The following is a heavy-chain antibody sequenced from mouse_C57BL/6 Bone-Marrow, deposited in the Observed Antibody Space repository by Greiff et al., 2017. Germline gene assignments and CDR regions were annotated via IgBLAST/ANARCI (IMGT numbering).Heavy chain of an antibody. CDR1: GFTFSSYA. V-gene: IGHV5-4*01. CDR3: ARDEATVVAYYFDY. D-gene: IGHD1-1*01. Sequence: EVQRVESGGGLVKPGGSLKLSCAASGFTFSSYAMSWVRQTPEKRLEWVATISDGGSYTYYPDNVKGRFTISRDNAKNNLYLQMSHLKSEDTAMYYCARDEATVVAYYFDYWGQGTTLTVSS. J-gene: IGHJ2*01. CDR2: ISDGGSYT.